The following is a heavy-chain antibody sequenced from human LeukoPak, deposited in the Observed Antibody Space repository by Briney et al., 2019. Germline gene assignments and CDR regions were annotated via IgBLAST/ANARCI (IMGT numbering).Heavy chain of an antibody. J-gene: IGHJ4*02. Sequence: GGSLRLSCAASGFTFSNYAMSWVRQAPGQGLEWGSGISDTGIRTDYADSVKGRFTISRDNSKNDLYLQMNSLRDEDTAVYYCARYTTIFGVVIINGYFDYWGQGTLVTVSS. V-gene: IGHV3-23*01. D-gene: IGHD3-3*01. CDR2: ISDTGIRT. CDR1: GFTFSNYA. CDR3: ARYTTIFGVVIINGYFDY.